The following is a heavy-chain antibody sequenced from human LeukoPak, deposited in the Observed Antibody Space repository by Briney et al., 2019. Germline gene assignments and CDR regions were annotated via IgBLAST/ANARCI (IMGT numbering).Heavy chain of an antibody. CDR2: IIPIFGTA. J-gene: IGHJ2*01. D-gene: IGHD3-10*01. V-gene: IGHV1-69*13. CDR1: GGTFSSYA. Sequence: SVKVSCKASGGTFSSYAISWVRQAPGQGLEWMGGIIPIFGTANYAQKFQGRATITADESTSTAYMELSSLRSEDTAVYYCARLTMVRGVTAQYFDLWGRGTLVTVSS. CDR3: ARLTMVRGVTAQYFDL.